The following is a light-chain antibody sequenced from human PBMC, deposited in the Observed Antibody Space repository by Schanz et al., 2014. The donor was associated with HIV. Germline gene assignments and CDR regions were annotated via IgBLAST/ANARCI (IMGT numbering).Light chain of an antibody. Sequence: QSALTQPASVSGSPGQSITISCTGTSSDVGGYNYLSWYQQHPGKAPKLMIYDVSNRPSGVSNRFSGSKSGNTASLTISGLQAEDEADYYCCSFAGADSLFVFGIGTKVTVL. CDR2: DVS. CDR1: SSDVGGYNY. V-gene: IGLV2-14*03. CDR3: CSFAGADSLFV. J-gene: IGLJ1*01.